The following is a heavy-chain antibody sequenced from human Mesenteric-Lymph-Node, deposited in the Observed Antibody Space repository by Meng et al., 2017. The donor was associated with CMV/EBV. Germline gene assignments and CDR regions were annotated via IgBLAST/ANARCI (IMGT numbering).Heavy chain of an antibody. V-gene: IGHV3-48*03. D-gene: IGHD2-2*01. Sequence: GESLKISCAASGFSFSSYEMNWVRQAPGKGLEWVSYISNSGTNIFYADSVKGRFTISRDNAKNSLYLQMDSLRVEDTAIYYCARGSSASDAIYHGLDVWGPGTTVTVSS. CDR3: ARGSSASDAIYHGLDV. J-gene: IGHJ6*02. CDR2: ISNSGTNI. CDR1: GFSFSSYE.